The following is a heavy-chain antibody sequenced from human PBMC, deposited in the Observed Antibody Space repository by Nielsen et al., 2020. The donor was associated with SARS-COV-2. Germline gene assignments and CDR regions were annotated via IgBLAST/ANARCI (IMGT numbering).Heavy chain of an antibody. CDR2: ISPSNGNT. CDR1: GYTFTSND. D-gene: IGHD2-2*01. Sequence: ASVKVSCKASGYTFTSNDITWVRQAPGQGLEWMGRISPSNGNTKYAQRFQGRVTMTTDTSTRTAYMELRSLTSDDTAVYYCATERSGVVPGPLGIGPRYIYYYMDVWGKGTTVTVSS. CDR3: ATERSGVVPGPLGIGPRYIYYYMDV. J-gene: IGHJ6*03. V-gene: IGHV1-18*04.